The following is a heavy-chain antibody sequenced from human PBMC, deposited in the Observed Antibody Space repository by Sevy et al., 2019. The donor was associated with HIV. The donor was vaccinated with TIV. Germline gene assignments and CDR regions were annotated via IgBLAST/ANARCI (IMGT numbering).Heavy chain of an antibody. D-gene: IGHD1-26*01. Sequence: ASVKVSCKASGGTFSSYAISWVRQAPGQGLEWMGGIIPIFGTANYAQTFQGRVTITADKSTSTAYMELSSLRSEDTAVNYFARDRGSGSDWGGFDYWGQGTLVTVSS. CDR1: GGTFSSYA. CDR2: IIPIFGTA. CDR3: ARDRGSGSDWGGFDY. J-gene: IGHJ4*02. V-gene: IGHV1-69*06.